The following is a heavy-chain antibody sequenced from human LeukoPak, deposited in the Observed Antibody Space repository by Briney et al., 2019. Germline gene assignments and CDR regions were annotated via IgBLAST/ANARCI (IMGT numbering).Heavy chain of an antibody. CDR1: GGSISSGSYY. CDR3: ARGGDFWSGYVDY. D-gene: IGHD3-3*01. V-gene: IGHV4-61*02. J-gene: IGHJ4*02. CDR2: IYTSGST. Sequence: SETLSLTCTVSGGSISSGSYYWSWIRQPAGKGLEWIGRIYTSGSTNYNPSLKSRVTISVDTSKNQFSLKLSSVTAADTAVYYCARGGDFWSGYVDYWGQGTLVTVSS.